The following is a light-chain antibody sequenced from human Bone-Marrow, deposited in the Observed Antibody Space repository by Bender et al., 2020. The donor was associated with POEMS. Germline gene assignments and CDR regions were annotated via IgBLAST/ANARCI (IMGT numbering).Light chain of an antibody. V-gene: IGLV2-14*03. CDR3: SSYVTGASFV. CDR2: DVT. J-gene: IGLJ1*01. CDR1: SNDVGPFRY. Sequence: QSALTQPASVSGSPGQSITISCTGTSNDVGPFRYVSWYQQYPGKAPKLMIYDVTNRPSGVSTRFSGSKSGNTASLTISGLQTEDEADYYCSSYVTGASFVFGTGTEVTVL.